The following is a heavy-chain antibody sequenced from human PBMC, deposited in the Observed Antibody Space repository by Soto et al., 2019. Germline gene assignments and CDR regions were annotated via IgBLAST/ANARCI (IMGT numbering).Heavy chain of an antibody. V-gene: IGHV4-39*01. Sequence: SGTLSLTCNISGGSISSSSYYWGWIRQPPGKGLEWIGSIYYSGSTYYNPSLKSRVTISVDTSKNQFSLKLSSVTAADTAVYYCARRLYYDSSGLEGGGMDVWGQGTTVT. D-gene: IGHD3-22*01. CDR1: GGSISSSSYY. J-gene: IGHJ6*02. CDR2: IYYSGST. CDR3: ARRLYYDSSGLEGGGMDV.